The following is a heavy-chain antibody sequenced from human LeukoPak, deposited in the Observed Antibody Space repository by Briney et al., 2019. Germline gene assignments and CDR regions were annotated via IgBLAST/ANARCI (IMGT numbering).Heavy chain of an antibody. D-gene: IGHD2-2*01. CDR2: ISAYNGNT. V-gene: IGHV1-18*01. CDR1: SYTFTSYG. CDR3: ARANLGYCSSTSCSNFDY. J-gene: IGHJ4*02. Sequence: GASVKVSCKASSYTFTSYGISWVRQAPGQGLEWMGWISAYNGNTNYAQKLQGRVTMTTDTSTSTAYMELRSLRSDDTAVYYCARANLGYCSSTSCSNFDYWGQGTLVTVSS.